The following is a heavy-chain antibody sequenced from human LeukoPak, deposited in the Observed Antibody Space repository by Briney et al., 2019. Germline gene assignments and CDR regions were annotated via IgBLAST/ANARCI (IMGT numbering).Heavy chain of an antibody. Sequence: GGSLRLSCAASGFTFSNHDMTWIRQAPGKGLEWVSGISWNSGSIGYADSVKGRFTISRDNAKNSLYLQMNSLRAEDTALYYCAKDRGFTMVRGVTLDYWGQGTLVTVSS. J-gene: IGHJ4*02. V-gene: IGHV3-9*01. CDR3: AKDRGFTMVRGVTLDY. D-gene: IGHD3-10*01. CDR1: GFTFSNHD. CDR2: ISWNSGSI.